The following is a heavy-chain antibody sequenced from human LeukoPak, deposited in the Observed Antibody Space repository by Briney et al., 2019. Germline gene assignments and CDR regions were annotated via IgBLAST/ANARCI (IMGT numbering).Heavy chain of an antibody. J-gene: IGHJ6*02. Sequence: PSETLSLTCTVSGGSISSYYWSWIRQPPGKGLEWIGYIYYSGSTNYNPSLKSRVTISVDTSKNQFSLKLSSVTAADTAVYYCARVSHLPADYYYYYGMDVWGQGTTVIVSS. CDR3: ARVSHLPADYYYYYGMDV. CDR2: IYYSGST. D-gene: IGHD6-19*01. V-gene: IGHV4-59*01. CDR1: GGSISSYY.